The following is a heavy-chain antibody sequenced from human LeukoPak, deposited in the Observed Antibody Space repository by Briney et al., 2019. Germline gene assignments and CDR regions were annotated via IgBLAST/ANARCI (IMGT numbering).Heavy chain of an antibody. CDR3: AKDLVRDGYNWYY. J-gene: IGHJ4*02. CDR2: IWYDGSNK. V-gene: IGHV3-33*06. CDR1: GFTFSSYG. Sequence: PGGSLRLSCAASGFTFSSYGMHWVRQAPGKGLEWVAVIWYDGSNKYYADSVKGRFTIPRDNSKNTLYLQMNSLRAEDTAVYYCAKDLVRDGYNWYYWGQGTLVTVSS. D-gene: IGHD5-24*01.